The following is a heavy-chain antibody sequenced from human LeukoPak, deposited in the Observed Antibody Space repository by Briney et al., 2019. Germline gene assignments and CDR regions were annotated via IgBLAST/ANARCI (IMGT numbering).Heavy chain of an antibody. CDR1: GYKFISYA. D-gene: IGHD3-10*01. Sequence: GASVKVSCKGSGYKFISYAMNWVRQAPGQGPEWMGWINTDTGNPTYARGSTGQYVFSVDTSVTTAYLQINSLRTEDTAVYYCARGGYYGGSGTYGFFDYWGQGSLVTVSS. CDR3: ARGGYYGGSGTYGFFDY. V-gene: IGHV7-4-1*02. CDR2: INTDTGNP. J-gene: IGHJ4*03.